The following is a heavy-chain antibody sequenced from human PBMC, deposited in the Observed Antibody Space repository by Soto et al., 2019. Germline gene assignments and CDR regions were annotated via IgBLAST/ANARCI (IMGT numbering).Heavy chain of an antibody. D-gene: IGHD6-13*01. CDR1: GGSISSGDYY. CDR3: ARRIAAAAPGSLDY. V-gene: IGHV4-30-4*01. CDR2: IYYSGST. Sequence: SETLSLTCTVSGGSISSGDYYWSWIRQPPGKGLEWIGYIYYSGSTYYNPSLKSRVTISVDTSKNQFSLKLSSVTAADTAVYYCARRIAAAAPGSLDYWGQGTLVTVSS. J-gene: IGHJ4*02.